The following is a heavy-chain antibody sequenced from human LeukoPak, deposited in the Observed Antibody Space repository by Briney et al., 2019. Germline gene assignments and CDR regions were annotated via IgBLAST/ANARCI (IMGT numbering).Heavy chain of an antibody. J-gene: IGHJ4*02. CDR1: GFTFRTYA. V-gene: IGHV3-23*01. CDR3: AKGTGDTAYYFDF. CDR2: IRVSGST. D-gene: IGHD7-27*01. Sequence: GGSLRLSCEASGFTFRTYAMGWVRQAPGKGLEWVSGIRVSGSTYYPDSVTGRFTISRDNSENTLYLQMSGLRAEDTAIYYCAKGTGDTAYYFDFWGQGVLVTVSS.